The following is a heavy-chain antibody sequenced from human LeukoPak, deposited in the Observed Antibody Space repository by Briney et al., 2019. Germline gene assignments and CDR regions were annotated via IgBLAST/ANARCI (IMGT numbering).Heavy chain of an antibody. CDR3: ARDRFWSSSVLVNWFDP. D-gene: IGHD3-3*01. Sequence: MPSETLSLTCAVSGGSISSSNWWSWVRQPPGKGLEWIGEIYHSGSTNYNPSLKSRATISVDKSKNQFSLKLSSVTAADTAVYYCARDRFWSSSVLVNWFDPWGQGTLVTVSS. CDR1: GGSISSSNW. J-gene: IGHJ5*02. CDR2: IYHSGST. V-gene: IGHV4-4*02.